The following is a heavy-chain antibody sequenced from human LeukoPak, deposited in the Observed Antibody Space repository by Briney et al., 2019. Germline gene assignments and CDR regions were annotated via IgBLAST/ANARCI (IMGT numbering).Heavy chain of an antibody. Sequence: GGSLRLSCAASGFTFINYDMNWVRQAPGKGMEWVSYISGSGGSIYYTDSVKGRFTISRDNAKNSLFLQMNSLRAEDTAVYYCSRGRLFGDYWGQGALVTVSS. V-gene: IGHV3-48*03. CDR1: GFTFINYD. CDR3: SRGRLFGDY. J-gene: IGHJ4*02. CDR2: ISGSGGSI. D-gene: IGHD3-16*01.